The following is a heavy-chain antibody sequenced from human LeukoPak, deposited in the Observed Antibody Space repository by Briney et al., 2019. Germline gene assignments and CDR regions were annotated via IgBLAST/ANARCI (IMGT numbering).Heavy chain of an antibody. Sequence: GGSLRLSCAASGFTFSSYSRNWVRQAPGKGLEWVSSISSSSSYIYYADSVKGGLTISRDNAKNSLYLQTNSQRAEDPAVYYCARAVVTGNWGQGTLVTVSS. CDR2: ISSSSSYI. CDR3: ARAVVTGN. J-gene: IGHJ4*02. D-gene: IGHD4-23*01. CDR1: GFTFSSYS. V-gene: IGHV3-21*01.